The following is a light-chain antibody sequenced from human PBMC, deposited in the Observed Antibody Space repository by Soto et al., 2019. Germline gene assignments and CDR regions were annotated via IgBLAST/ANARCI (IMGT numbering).Light chain of an antibody. CDR2: GAS. CDR3: HQRSNWPPDT. CDR1: QSVDSNY. J-gene: IGKJ5*01. Sequence: EIVLTQSPGTLSLSPGEEATLSCRASQSVDSNYLAWYQQKPGQTPRLIIYGASGRADGIPHRFSGSGSGTDFTLTISSLEPEDFAVYYCHQRSNWPPDTFGQGTRLEIK. V-gene: IGKV3D-20*02.